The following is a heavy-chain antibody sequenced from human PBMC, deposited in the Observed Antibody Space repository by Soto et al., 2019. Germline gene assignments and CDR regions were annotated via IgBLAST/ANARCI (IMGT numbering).Heavy chain of an antibody. J-gene: IGHJ4*02. Sequence: GGSLRLSCAASGFTFSGSAMHWVRQASGKGLEWVGRIRSKADSYATAYAASVKGRFTISRDDSKNTAYLQMNSLKTEDTAVYYCTRDAEWLRFKPLDYWGQGTLVTVSS. D-gene: IGHD5-12*01. CDR1: GFTFSGSA. V-gene: IGHV3-73*01. CDR2: IRSKADSYAT. CDR3: TRDAEWLRFKPLDY.